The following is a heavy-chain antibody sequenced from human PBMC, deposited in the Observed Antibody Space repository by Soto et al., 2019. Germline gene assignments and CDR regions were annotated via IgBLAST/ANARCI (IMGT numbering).Heavy chain of an antibody. Sequence: ETLSLTCAVSSGSIRSSNWWSWVRQSPGKGLEWIGEIFHNGNTYYNPSLNSRVTISVDTSKNQFSLNLRSVTAADTAVYYCARRTWGMDVWGQGTTVTVSS. CDR1: SGSIRSSNW. CDR3: ARRTWGMDV. V-gene: IGHV4-4*02. D-gene: IGHD2-8*01. J-gene: IGHJ6*02. CDR2: IFHNGNT.